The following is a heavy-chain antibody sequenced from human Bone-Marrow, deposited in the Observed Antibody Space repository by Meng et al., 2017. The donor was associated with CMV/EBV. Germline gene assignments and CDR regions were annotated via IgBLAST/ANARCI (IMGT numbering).Heavy chain of an antibody. D-gene: IGHD6-13*01. Sequence: SVKVSCKASGGTFSRYSISWVRQAPGQGLEWMGGIIPVFGTANYAQKFQGRVTISTDESTSTAHMELSSLRSEDTAMYYCATAAGTSYYYYGMAVWGPGHTVTGAS. CDR3: ATAAGTSYYYYGMAV. CDR1: GGTFSRYS. CDR2: IIPVFGTA. J-gene: IGHJ6*02. V-gene: IGHV1-69*05.